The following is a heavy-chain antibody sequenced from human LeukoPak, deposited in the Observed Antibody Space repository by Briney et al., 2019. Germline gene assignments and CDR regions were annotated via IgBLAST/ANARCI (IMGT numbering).Heavy chain of an antibody. Sequence: ASVKVSCKASGYTFTGYYMHWVRQAPGQGLEGMGWINPNSGGTNYAQKFQGRVTMTRDTSISTAYMELSRLRSDDTAVYYCAREVTIFGVVRRAFDIWGQGTMVTVSS. D-gene: IGHD3-3*01. V-gene: IGHV1-2*02. CDR1: GYTFTGYY. CDR2: INPNSGGT. J-gene: IGHJ3*02. CDR3: AREVTIFGVVRRAFDI.